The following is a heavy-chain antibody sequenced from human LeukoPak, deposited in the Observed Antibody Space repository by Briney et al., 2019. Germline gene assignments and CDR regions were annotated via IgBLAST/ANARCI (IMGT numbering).Heavy chain of an antibody. CDR3: ARSRGSGYYDY. CDR1: GFTFSYYG. D-gene: IGHD3-22*01. Sequence: QPGRSLRLSCAASGFTFSYYGMHWVRQAPGKGLEWVAVISYDGSSKYYADSVKGRFTISRDNVKNTLYLQMNSLRAEDAAVYYCARSRGSGYYDYWGQGTLVTVSS. CDR2: ISYDGSSK. J-gene: IGHJ4*02. V-gene: IGHV3-30*03.